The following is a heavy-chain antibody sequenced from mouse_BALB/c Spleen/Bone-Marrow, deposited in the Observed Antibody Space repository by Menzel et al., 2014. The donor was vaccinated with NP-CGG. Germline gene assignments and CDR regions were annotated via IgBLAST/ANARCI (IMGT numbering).Heavy chain of an antibody. Sequence: EVKVEESGAELVKPGASVKLSFTASGFNIKDTYMHWVKQRPEQGLEWIGRIDPANGNTKYDPKFQGKATITADTSSNTAYLQLSSLTSEDTAVYYCARDDSWGFAYWGQGTLVTVSA. V-gene: IGHV14-3*02. CDR3: ARDDSWGFAY. CDR1: GFNIKDTY. D-gene: IGHD2-4*01. CDR2: IDPANGNT. J-gene: IGHJ3*01.